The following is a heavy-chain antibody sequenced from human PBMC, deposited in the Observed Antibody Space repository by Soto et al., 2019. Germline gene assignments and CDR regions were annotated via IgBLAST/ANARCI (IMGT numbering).Heavy chain of an antibody. V-gene: IGHV4-59*02. D-gene: IGHD1-26*01. CDR3: ESGRSHEWELLVQYFDY. J-gene: IGHJ4*02. CDR2: VYYSGST. CDR1: GGSVSNSY. Sequence: QVQLQESGPGLVKPSETLSLTCTVSGGSVSNSYWGWIRQPPGKGLEWVAYVYYSGSTNYNPSLGSRVTLSVDKSTNQFSLKMTSVTGADTAVSYCESGRSHEWELLVQYFDYWGQRTLVTVAS.